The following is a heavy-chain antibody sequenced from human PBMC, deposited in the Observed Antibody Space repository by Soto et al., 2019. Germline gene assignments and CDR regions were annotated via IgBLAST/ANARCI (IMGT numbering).Heavy chain of an antibody. CDR3: ARERATAMVKPPYYYYYGMDV. D-gene: IGHD5-18*01. Sequence: GGSLRLSCAASGFTFSSYWMHWVRQAPGKGLMWVSRIHNDGSTTRYADSVKGRFTISRDNAKNTLYLQMSSLRVEDTAVYYCARERATAMVKPPYYYYYGMDVWGQGTTVTVSS. J-gene: IGHJ6*02. CDR1: GFTFSSYW. V-gene: IGHV3-74*01. CDR2: IHNDGSTT.